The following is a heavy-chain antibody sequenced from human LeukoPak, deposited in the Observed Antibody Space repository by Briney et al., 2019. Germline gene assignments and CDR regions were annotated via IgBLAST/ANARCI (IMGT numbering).Heavy chain of an antibody. CDR3: AKYFASGSYYKLPH. J-gene: IGHJ1*01. D-gene: IGHD3-10*01. CDR1: GFTFSSYA. V-gene: IGHV3-23*01. CDR2: ISGSGAYT. Sequence: GGSLRLSCAASGFTFSSYAMSWVRQAPGKGLEWVSTISGSGAYTYYADSVKRLFTISRDNSKNTLYLQMNSLRAEDTAVYYCAKYFASGSYYKLPHWGQGTLVTVSS.